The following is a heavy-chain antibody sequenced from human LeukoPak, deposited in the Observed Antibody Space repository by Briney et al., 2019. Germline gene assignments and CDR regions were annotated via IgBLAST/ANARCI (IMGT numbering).Heavy chain of an antibody. CDR3: ARDETGVGSGGIDF. CDR2: ISSGGSTI. D-gene: IGHD2-8*02. V-gene: IGHV3-48*02. CDR1: GFTFSSYS. Sequence: GGSLRLSCAASGFTFSSYSMNWVGQAPGKGLEWVAYISSGGSTIYYADSVRGRFTISRDSGRNSLYLQMNSLRDEDTAVYYCARDETGVGSGGIDFWGQGTLVTASS. J-gene: IGHJ4*02.